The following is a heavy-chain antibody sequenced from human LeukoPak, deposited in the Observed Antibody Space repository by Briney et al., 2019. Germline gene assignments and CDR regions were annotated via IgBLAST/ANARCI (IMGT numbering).Heavy chain of an antibody. CDR3: ARDRGYYGSGSYYLRSWFDP. CDR2: IYHSGST. V-gene: IGHV4-38-2*02. D-gene: IGHD3-10*01. Sequence: SETLSLTCTVSGYSISSGYYWGWIRQPPGKGLEWIGSIYHSGSTYYNPSLKSRVTISVDTSKNQFSLKLSSVTAADTAVYYCARDRGYYGSGSYYLRSWFDPWGQGTLVTVSS. CDR1: GYSISSGYY. J-gene: IGHJ5*02.